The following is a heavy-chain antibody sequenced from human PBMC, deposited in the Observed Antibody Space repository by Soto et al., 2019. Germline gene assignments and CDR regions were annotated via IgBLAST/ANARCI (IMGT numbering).Heavy chain of an antibody. D-gene: IGHD1-26*01. V-gene: IGHV3-30-3*01. J-gene: IGHJ4*02. CDR1: GFTFSSYA. CDR2: ISYDGSNK. Sequence: VGSLRLSCAASGFTFSSYAMHWVRQAPGKGLEWVAVISYDGSNKYYADSVKGRFTISRDNSKNTLYLQMNSLRAEDTAVYYCARAPRSGSYYIYWGQGTLVTVSS. CDR3: ARAPRSGSYYIY.